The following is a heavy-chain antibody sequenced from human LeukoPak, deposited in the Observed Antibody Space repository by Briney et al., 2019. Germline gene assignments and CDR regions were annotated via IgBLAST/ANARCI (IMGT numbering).Heavy chain of an antibody. CDR3: SRDDVPFGGVRFDH. CDR2: ISANNGNT. V-gene: IGHV1-18*01. CDR1: GYTFTSYG. D-gene: IGHD3-16*01. J-gene: IGHJ4*02. Sequence: SGSVKVTCKASGYTFTSYGIRWVRQAPGQGLEWMGWISANNGNTNYAQKVQGRVTMTRDTSTSTAYMELRRLRYDDTAVYYCSRDDVPFGGVRFDHWGQGTLVTVSS.